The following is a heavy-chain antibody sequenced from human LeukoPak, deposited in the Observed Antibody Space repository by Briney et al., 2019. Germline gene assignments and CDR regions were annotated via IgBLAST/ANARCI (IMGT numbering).Heavy chain of an antibody. CDR1: GGSISSSSYY. Sequence: PSETLSLTCTVSGGSISSSSYYWGWIRQPPGKGLEWIGSIYYSGSTYYNPSLKSRVTISVDTSKNQFSLKLSSVTAADTAVYYCARDPSVLYDAFDIWGQGTMVTVSS. CDR3: ARDPSVLYDAFDI. V-gene: IGHV4-39*02. CDR2: IYYSGST. J-gene: IGHJ3*02. D-gene: IGHD2-15*01.